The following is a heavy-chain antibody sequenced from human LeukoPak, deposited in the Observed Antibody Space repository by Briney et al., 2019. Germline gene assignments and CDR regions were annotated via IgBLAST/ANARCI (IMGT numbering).Heavy chain of an antibody. CDR1: GFTFSNAW. J-gene: IGHJ4*02. CDR2: IKSKTDGGTT. V-gene: IGHV3-15*01. CDR3: TASSTSCYIC. Sequence: GGSLRLSCAASGFTFSNAWMSWVRQAPGKGLEWVGRIKSKTDGGTTDYAAPVKGRFTISRDVSENTLYLQMNSLKTEDTAVYYCTASSTSCYICWGQGTLVSVSS. D-gene: IGHD2-2*02.